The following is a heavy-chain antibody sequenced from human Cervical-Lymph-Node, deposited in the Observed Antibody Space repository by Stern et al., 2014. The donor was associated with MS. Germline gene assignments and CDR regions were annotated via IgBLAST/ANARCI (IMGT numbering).Heavy chain of an antibody. D-gene: IGHD4-11*01. CDR2: INPYNGHA. V-gene: IGHV1-18*04. Sequence: QVQLVQSGAEVKKPGASVKVSCKASGYTFTSYGISWVRQAPGQGLEWMGWINPYNGHANYAQNLQGRVTMTTDTSTSTAYMELRSLRSDDTAVYYCARDGDHFTNYAEDYWGQGTLVTVSS. J-gene: IGHJ4*02. CDR1: GYTFTSYG. CDR3: ARDGDHFTNYAEDY.